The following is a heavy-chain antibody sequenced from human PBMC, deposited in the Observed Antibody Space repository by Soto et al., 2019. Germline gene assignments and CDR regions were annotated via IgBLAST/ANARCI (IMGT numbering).Heavy chain of an antibody. V-gene: IGHV3-30*18. D-gene: IGHD4-17*01. CDR1: GFTFSSYG. CDR2: ISYDGSNK. J-gene: IGHJ6*02. Sequence: GGSLRLSCAASGFTFSSYGMHWVRQAPGKGLEWVAVISYDGSNKYYADSVKGRFTISRDNSKNTLYLQMNSLRAEDTAVYYCAKDLYGGNPQPYYYGMDVWGQGTTVTVSS. CDR3: AKDLYGGNPQPYYYGMDV.